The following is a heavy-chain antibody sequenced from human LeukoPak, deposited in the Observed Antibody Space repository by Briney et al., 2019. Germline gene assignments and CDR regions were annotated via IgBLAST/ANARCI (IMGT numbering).Heavy chain of an antibody. Sequence: SETLSLTCAVSGGSFFGSHWNWIRQSPEKGLECIGEINHSGRTNYNPSLKSRVTISVDTSKSQFFLKLTSVTAADTAVYYCARDPTTVVTLPYYFDFWGQGTLVTVSA. CDR2: INHSGRT. D-gene: IGHD4-23*01. CDR1: GGSFFGSH. J-gene: IGHJ4*02. CDR3: ARDPTTVVTLPYYFDF. V-gene: IGHV4-34*01.